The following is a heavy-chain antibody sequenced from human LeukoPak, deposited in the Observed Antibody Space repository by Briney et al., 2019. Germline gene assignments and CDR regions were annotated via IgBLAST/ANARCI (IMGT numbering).Heavy chain of an antibody. CDR2: IIPIFGTA. CDR3: ARGPPYYDILTGYSPPDY. J-gene: IGHJ4*02. Sequence: SVKVSCKASGGTFSSYAIGWVRQAPGQGLEWMGGIIPIFGTANYAQKLQGRVTMTTDTSTSTAYMELRSLRSDDTAVYYCARGPPYYDILTGYSPPDYWGQGTLVTVSS. D-gene: IGHD3-9*01. CDR1: GGTFSSYA. V-gene: IGHV1-69*05.